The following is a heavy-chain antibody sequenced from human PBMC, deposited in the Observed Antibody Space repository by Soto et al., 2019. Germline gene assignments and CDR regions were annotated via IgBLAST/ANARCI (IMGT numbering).Heavy chain of an antibody. D-gene: IGHD3-3*01. CDR3: ARTRVVVDH. Sequence: QVQLVESGGDVVQPGTSLRLSCAASGFTFGSYAMHWVRQAPGKGLAWVAVIWSDGSNEDYAESVRGRFTISRDNSKNTLFLQMNSLRVEDTAVYYCARTRVVVDHWGQGTLVTVSS. V-gene: IGHV3-33*01. J-gene: IGHJ4*02. CDR1: GFTFGSYA. CDR2: IWSDGSNE.